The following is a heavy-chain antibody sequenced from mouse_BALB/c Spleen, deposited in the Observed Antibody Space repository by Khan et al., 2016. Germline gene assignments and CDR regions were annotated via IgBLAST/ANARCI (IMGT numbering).Heavy chain of an antibody. CDR3: ARYDVDNYAMDY. CDR2: ISSGSSNI. Sequence: EVELVESGGGLVQPGGSRKLSCAASGFTFSSFGMNWVRQAPEKGLEWVAYISSGSSNIYYADTVKGRFTISRDNPENTLFLQMTSLRSEDTAMYHCARYDVDNYAMDYWGQGTSVTVSS. CDR1: GFTFSSFG. J-gene: IGHJ4*01. D-gene: IGHD2-12*01. V-gene: IGHV5-17*02.